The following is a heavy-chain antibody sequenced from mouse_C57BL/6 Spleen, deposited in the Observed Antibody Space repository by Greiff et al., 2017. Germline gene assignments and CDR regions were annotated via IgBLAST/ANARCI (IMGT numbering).Heavy chain of an antibody. Sequence: QVQLKESGAELARPGASVKLSCKASGYTFTSYGISWVKQRTGQGLEWIGEIYPRSGNTYYNEKFKGKATLTADKSSSSAYMELRSLTSADSAVYFCAIGACWGTGTLVTASA. J-gene: IGHJ3*01. V-gene: IGHV1-81*01. CDR2: IYPRSGNT. CDR1: GYTFTSYG. CDR3: AIGAC. D-gene: IGHD3-1*01.